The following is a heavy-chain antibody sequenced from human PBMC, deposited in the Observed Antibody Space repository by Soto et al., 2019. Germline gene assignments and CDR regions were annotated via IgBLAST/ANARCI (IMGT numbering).Heavy chain of an antibody. CDR1: GFTFSSYG. Sequence: PGGSLRLSCAASGFTFSSYGMHWVRQAPGKGLEWVSAIRCDGSSTYYADSAKGRFTISRDNSKNTLHLQMNSLRAEDTAVYYCAKIVSYDSSGQFDYWGQGTLVTVSS. D-gene: IGHD3-22*01. CDR3: AKIVSYDSSGQFDY. J-gene: IGHJ4*02. CDR2: IRCDGSST. V-gene: IGHV3-23*01.